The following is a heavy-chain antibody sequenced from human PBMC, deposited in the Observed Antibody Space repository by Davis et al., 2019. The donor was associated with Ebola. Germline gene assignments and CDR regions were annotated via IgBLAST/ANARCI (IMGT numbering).Heavy chain of an antibody. Sequence: ASVKVSCKASGFILTNYAIHWVRQAPGQRLEWMGWVHGGNGNTKHSQRFQGRVTITTDTSASTVYLDLTSLRSDDTAVFYCARASFGYNSGWYADYWGPGSLVTVSS. CDR1: GFILTNYA. D-gene: IGHD6-19*01. V-gene: IGHV1-3*01. CDR3: ARASFGYNSGWYADY. J-gene: IGHJ4*02. CDR2: VHGGNGNT.